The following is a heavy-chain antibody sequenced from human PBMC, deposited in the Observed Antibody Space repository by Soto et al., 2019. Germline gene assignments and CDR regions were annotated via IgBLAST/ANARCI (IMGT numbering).Heavy chain of an antibody. Sequence: ASVKVSCKASGYTFTSYAMNWVRQAPGQGLEWMGWINTNTGNPTYAQGFTGRFVFSLDTSVSTAYLQICSLKAEDTAVYYCARETKNQLLYYYYGMDVWGQGTTVTVSS. CDR2: INTNTGNP. D-gene: IGHD2-2*01. CDR1: GYTFTSYA. J-gene: IGHJ6*02. V-gene: IGHV7-4-1*01. CDR3: ARETKNQLLYYYYGMDV.